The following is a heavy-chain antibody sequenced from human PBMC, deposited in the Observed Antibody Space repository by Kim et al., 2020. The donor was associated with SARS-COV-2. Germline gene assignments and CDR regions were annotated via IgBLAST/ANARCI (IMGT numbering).Heavy chain of an antibody. V-gene: IGHV4-59*01. CDR3: ARGSGGYYAFDI. CDR2: IYYSGST. D-gene: IGHD2-21*02. Sequence: SETLSLTCTVSGGSISSYYWSWIRQPPGKGLEWIGYIYYSGSTNYNPSLKSRVTISVDTSKNQFSLKLSSVTAADTAVYYCARGSGGYYAFDIWGQGTMVTVSS. J-gene: IGHJ3*02. CDR1: GGSISSYY.